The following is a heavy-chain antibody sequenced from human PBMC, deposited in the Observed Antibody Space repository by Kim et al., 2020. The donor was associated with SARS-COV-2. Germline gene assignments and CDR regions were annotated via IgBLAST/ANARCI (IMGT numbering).Heavy chain of an antibody. J-gene: IGHJ5*02. CDR3: AKELMNVETWFDH. D-gene: IGHD3-16*01. Sequence: YADSVKSRVTISRDNAKNSLYLQMNSLRAEDTAVYYCAKELMNVETWFDHWGQGTLVTVSS. V-gene: IGHV3-11*06.